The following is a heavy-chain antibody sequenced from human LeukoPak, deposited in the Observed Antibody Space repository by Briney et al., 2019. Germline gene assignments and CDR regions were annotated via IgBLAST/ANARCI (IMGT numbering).Heavy chain of an antibody. CDR2: ISGSGGST. D-gene: IGHD3-22*01. CDR3: AKDWNYDSSGYAFDI. J-gene: IGHJ3*02. V-gene: IGHV3-23*01. CDR1: GFTFSSYA. Sequence: GSLRLSCAXSGFTFSSYAMSWVRQAPGKGLEWVSAISGSGGSTYYADSVKGRFTISRDNSKNTLYLQMNSLRAEDTAVYYCAKDWNYDSSGYAFDIWGQGTMVTVSS.